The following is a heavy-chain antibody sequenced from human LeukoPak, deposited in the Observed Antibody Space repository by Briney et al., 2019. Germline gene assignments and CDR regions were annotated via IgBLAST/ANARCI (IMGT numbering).Heavy chain of an antibody. D-gene: IGHD3-3*01. CDR2: INSDGSST. V-gene: IGHV3-74*03. CDR1: GFRFSSYW. CDR3: ARVDPKAPGDFS. Sequence: PGGSLRLSCAASGFRFSSYWMHWVRQAPGKGLVWVSRINSDGSSTKYADSVKGRFTISRDNAKNTLYVQMNNLRAEDTAVYYCARVDPKAPGDFSWGRGTLVTVSS. J-gene: IGHJ4*02.